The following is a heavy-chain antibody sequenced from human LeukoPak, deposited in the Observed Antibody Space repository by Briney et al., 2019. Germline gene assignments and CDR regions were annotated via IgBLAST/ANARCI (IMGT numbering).Heavy chain of an antibody. CDR3: ARLAITGTIDY. Sequence: GGSLRLSCAAPGFTFSSYGMHWVRQAPGKGLEWVAVIWYDGSNKYYADSVKGRFTISRDNSKNTLYLQMNSLRAEDTAVYYCARLAITGTIDYWGQGTLVTVSS. CDR2: IWYDGSNK. CDR1: GFTFSSYG. V-gene: IGHV3-33*01. J-gene: IGHJ4*02. D-gene: IGHD1-7*01.